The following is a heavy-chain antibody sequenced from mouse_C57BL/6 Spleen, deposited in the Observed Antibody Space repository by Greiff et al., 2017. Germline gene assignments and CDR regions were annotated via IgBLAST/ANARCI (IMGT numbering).Heavy chain of an antibody. D-gene: IGHD1-1*01. CDR1: GSAFSSSW. V-gene: IGHV1-82*01. J-gene: IGHJ2*01. CDR3: ARANYYGRSYYFDY. Sequence: QVQLQQSGPELVKPGASVKISCKASGSAFSSSWMNWVKQRPGKGLEWIGRIYPGDGDTNYNGKFKGKATLTADKSSSTAYMQLSSLTSEDSAVYFCARANYYGRSYYFDYWGQGTTLTVSS. CDR2: IYPGDGDT.